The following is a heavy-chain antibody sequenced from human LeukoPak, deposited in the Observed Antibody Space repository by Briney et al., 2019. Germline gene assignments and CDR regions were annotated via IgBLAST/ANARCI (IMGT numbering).Heavy chain of an antibody. Sequence: GGSLRLSCAASGFTFSSYWMGWVRQAPGKGLEWVANIKQDGSEKYYVDSVKGRFTISRDNAKNSLYLQMNSLRAEDTAVYYCARTDQHDTSAYRPIDYWGQGTLVTVSS. J-gene: IGHJ4*02. CDR3: ARTDQHDTSAYRPIDY. CDR1: GFTFSSYW. D-gene: IGHD3-22*01. CDR2: IKQDGSEK. V-gene: IGHV3-7*01.